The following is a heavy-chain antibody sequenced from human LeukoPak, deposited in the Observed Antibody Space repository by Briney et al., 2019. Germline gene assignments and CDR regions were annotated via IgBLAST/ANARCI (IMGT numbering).Heavy chain of an antibody. CDR3: ARDFSDVRGNIFDS. Sequence: GGSLRLSCAASGFSFSSYSMNWVRQAPGKGLEWVANIKQDGSEKYYVDSVKGRFTISRDNAKNSVYLQMNSLRAEDTAVYYCARDFSDVRGNIFDSWGQGTLVTVSS. J-gene: IGHJ4*02. CDR2: IKQDGSEK. D-gene: IGHD3-10*02. V-gene: IGHV3-7*01. CDR1: GFSFSSYS.